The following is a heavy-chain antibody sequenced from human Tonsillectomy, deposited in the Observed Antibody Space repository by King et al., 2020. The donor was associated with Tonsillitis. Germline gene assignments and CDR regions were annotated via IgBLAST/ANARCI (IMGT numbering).Heavy chain of an antibody. J-gene: IGHJ4*02. CDR2: IKEDGSEK. CDR1: GFTFSTYW. D-gene: IGHD1-14*01. Sequence: VQLVESGGGLVQTGGSLRLSCAASGFTFSTYWMAWVRQAPGKRLEWVAKIKEDGSEKYYVDSVEGRFTISRDNAKNSLYLQMNSLRAGDTAVYYCVRDGMRGGDFDYWGQGTLVTVSS. V-gene: IGHV3-7*01. CDR3: VRDGMRGGDFDY.